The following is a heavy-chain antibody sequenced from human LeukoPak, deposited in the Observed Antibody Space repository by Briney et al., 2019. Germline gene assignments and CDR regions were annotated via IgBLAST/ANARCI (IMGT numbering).Heavy chain of an antibody. CDR3: AREYTGYDAY. CDR1: GFTFSSYW. CDR2: ISTDGTTT. Sequence: PGGSLRHSCAASGFTFSSYWMHWVRQVPGKGLVWVSRISTDGTTTTYADSVKGRFTISRDNAKNTLYLQMNSLRAEDTAVYYCAREYTGYDAYWGQGTLVTVSS. V-gene: IGHV3-74*01. J-gene: IGHJ4*02. D-gene: IGHD5-12*01.